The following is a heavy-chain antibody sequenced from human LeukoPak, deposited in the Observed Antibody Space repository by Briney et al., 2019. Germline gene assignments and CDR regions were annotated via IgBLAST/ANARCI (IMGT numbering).Heavy chain of an antibody. Sequence: KSSETLSLTCTVSGGSISTGSYYWSWIRQPAGKGLEWIGRVYTSGSTNHNPSLKSRATISIDTSKNQVSLKLSSVTAADTAVYYCARDLGYTYVAFDYWGQGTLVTVSS. CDR2: VYTSGST. CDR1: GGSISTGSYY. D-gene: IGHD5-18*01. V-gene: IGHV4-61*02. J-gene: IGHJ4*02. CDR3: ARDLGYTYVAFDY.